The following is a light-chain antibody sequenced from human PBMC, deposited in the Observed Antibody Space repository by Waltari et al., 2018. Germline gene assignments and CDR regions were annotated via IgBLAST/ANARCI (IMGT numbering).Light chain of an antibody. CDR2: GAS. Sequence: EIVLTQSPGTLSLSPGERATLSCRASQSVSRTLAWYQQKPGQAPRLLIYGASTRATGIPDRCIGSGSGTDFSLTISRLEPEDFAVYYCQHYVRLPVTFGQGTKVEIK. V-gene: IGKV3-20*01. CDR1: QSVSRT. CDR3: QHYVRLPVT. J-gene: IGKJ1*01.